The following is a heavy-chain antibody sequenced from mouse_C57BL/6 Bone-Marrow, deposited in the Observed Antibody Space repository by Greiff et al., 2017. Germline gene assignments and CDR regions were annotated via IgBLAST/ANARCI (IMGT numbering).Heavy chain of an antibody. CDR1: GFTFTDYY. CDR3: ARSFTTIVAEAMDY. D-gene: IGHD1-1*01. V-gene: IGHV7-3*01. J-gene: IGHJ4*01. CDR2: IRNKANGYTT. Sequence: VQLQQSGGGLVQPGGSLSLSCAASGFTFTDYYMSWVRQPPGKALEWLGFIRNKANGYTTEYSASVKGRFTISSDNSQSILYLQMKSLRAADSATYDCARSFTTIVAEAMDYWGQGTSVTVSS.